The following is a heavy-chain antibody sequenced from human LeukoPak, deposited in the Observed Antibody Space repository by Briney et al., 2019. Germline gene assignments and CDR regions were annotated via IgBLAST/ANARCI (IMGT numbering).Heavy chain of an antibody. J-gene: IGHJ4*02. CDR1: GFTFSSYG. D-gene: IGHD6-13*01. CDR3: ARDIGAAGTRTLSDY. CDR2: IWYDGSNK. V-gene: IGHV3-33*01. Sequence: GGSLRLSCAASGFTFSSYGMHWVRQAPGKGLEWVAVIWYDGSNKYYADSVNGRFTISRDNSKNTLYLQMNSLRAEDTAVYYCARDIGAAGTRTLSDYWGQGTLVTVSS.